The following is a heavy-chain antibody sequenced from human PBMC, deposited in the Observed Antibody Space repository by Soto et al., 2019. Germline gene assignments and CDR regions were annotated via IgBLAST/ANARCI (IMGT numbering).Heavy chain of an antibody. CDR2: ISSSSSYI. J-gene: IGHJ6*02. Sequence: EVQLVESGGGLVKPGGSLRLSCAASGFTFSSYSMNWVRQAPGKGLEWVSSISSSSSYIYYADSVKGRFTISRDNAKNSLDLEMNSLRDEGTGVDYCVRDVSGAGDYGMDVWGQGTTVTVSS. CDR1: GFTFSSYS. CDR3: VRDVSGAGDYGMDV. D-gene: IGHD3-10*02. V-gene: IGHV3-21*01.